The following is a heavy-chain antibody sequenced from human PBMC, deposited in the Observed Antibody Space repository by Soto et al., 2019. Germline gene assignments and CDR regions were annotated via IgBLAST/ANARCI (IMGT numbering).Heavy chain of an antibody. CDR2: ISGSGGST. D-gene: IGHD3-22*01. CDR3: AKEAYYYDSSGYYYFSDY. Sequence: GGSLRLSCAASGFTFSSYAMSWVRQAPGKGLEWVSAISGSGGSTYYADSVKGRFTISRDNSKNTLYLQMNSLRAEDTAVYYCAKEAYYYDSSGYYYFSDYWGQGTLVTVSS. V-gene: IGHV3-23*01. CDR1: GFTFSSYA. J-gene: IGHJ4*02.